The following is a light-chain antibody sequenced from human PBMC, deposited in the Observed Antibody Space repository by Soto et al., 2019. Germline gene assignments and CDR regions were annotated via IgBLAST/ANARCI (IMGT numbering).Light chain of an antibody. CDR2: DVS. CDR1: SSDVGGYNY. Sequence: QSALTQPRSVSGSPGQSVTISCTGTSSDVGGYNYVSWYQQHPGKAHKLSIYDVSKRPSGFPDRFSGSKSGNTASLTISGLQAEDEADYHCFSYERCYSYVLGT. J-gene: IGLJ1*01. CDR3: FSYERCYSYV. V-gene: IGLV2-11*01.